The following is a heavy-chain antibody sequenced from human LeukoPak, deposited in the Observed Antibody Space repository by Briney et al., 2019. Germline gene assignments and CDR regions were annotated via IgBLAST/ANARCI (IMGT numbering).Heavy chain of an antibody. CDR2: ISGSGGST. V-gene: IGHV3-23*01. D-gene: IGHD1-26*01. Sequence: GGSLRLSCAASGFTFSSYAMSWVRRAPGKGLEWVSAISGSGGSTYHADSVKGRFTISRDNSKNTLYLQMNSLRAEDTAVYYCAKARGVGATKGFDYWGQGTLVTVSS. J-gene: IGHJ4*02. CDR1: GFTFSSYA. CDR3: AKARGVGATKGFDY.